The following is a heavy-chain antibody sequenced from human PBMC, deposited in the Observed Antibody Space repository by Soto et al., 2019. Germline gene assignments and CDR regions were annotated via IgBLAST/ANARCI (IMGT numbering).Heavy chain of an antibody. CDR2: INAGNGNT. J-gene: IGHJ3*02. V-gene: IGHV1-3*01. CDR3: AKDLAFGTMVRGGMTLFAFDS. D-gene: IGHD3-10*01. Sequence: ASVKVSCKASGYTFTSYAMHWVRQAPGQRLEWMGWINAGNGNTKYSQKFQGRVTITRDTSASTAYMELSSLRSEDTAVYYCAKDLAFGTMVRGGMTLFAFDSLGQGKMVTVS. CDR1: GYTFTSYA.